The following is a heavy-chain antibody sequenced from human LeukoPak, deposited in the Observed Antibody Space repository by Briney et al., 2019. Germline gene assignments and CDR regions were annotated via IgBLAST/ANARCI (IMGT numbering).Heavy chain of an antibody. J-gene: IGHJ4*02. CDR1: GGSISSSSYY. D-gene: IGHD5-12*01. CDR3: AREYSGYRGGFDY. V-gene: IGHV4-39*07. Sequence: PSETLSLTCTVSGGSISSSSYYWGWIRQPPGKGLEWIGSIYYSGSTYYNPSLKSRVTISVDTSKNQFSLKLSSVTAADTAVYYCAREYSGYRGGFDYWGQGTLVTVSS. CDR2: IYYSGST.